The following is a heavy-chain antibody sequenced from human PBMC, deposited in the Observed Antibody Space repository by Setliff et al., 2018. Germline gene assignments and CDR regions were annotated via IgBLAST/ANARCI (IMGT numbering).Heavy chain of an antibody. CDR3: ARRGERFFNWFDP. J-gene: IGHJ5*02. V-gene: IGHV5-51*01. Sequence: PGESLKISCKGSGYSFSNFGIGWVRQMPGKGLEWTGIIYPGDSHTRYSPSFQGQVTMSADKSINTAFLQWNNLKASDTAVYYCARRGERFFNWFDPWGQGTLVTVSS. CDR1: GYSFSNFG. CDR2: IYPGDSHT. D-gene: IGHD2-21*01.